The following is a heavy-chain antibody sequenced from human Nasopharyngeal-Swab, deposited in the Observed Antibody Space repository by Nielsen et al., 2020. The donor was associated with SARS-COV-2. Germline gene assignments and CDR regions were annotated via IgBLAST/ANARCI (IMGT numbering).Heavy chain of an antibody. CDR2: IEGDGSST. D-gene: IGHD5-12*01. Sequence: GESLKISCAASGFAFSNYWMHWVRQVSGKGLVWVSRIEGDGSSTYYADSVSGRFTISRDNARNTLYLQMNSLRVDDTAVYYCARGGYFYHGAFDIWGQGTMVTVSS. V-gene: IGHV3-74*01. CDR1: GFAFSNYW. CDR3: ARGGYFYHGAFDI. J-gene: IGHJ3*02.